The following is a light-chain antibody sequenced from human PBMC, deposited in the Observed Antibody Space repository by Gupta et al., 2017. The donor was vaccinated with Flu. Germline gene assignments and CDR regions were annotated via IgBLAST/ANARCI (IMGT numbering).Light chain of an antibody. CDR1: QSISSY. Sequence: DIQMTQSPSSLSASVGDRVTITCRASQSISSYLNWYQQKPGKAPKVLIHDASSLQSGVPSRFSGSGSGTDFTLTISSRQPEDFATYYCQQSYTSPPLTFGGGTRVEIK. CDR2: DAS. J-gene: IGKJ4*01. V-gene: IGKV1-39*01. CDR3: QQSYTSPPLT.